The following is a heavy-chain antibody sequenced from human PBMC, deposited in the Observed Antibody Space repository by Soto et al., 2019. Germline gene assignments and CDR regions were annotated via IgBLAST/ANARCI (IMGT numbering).Heavy chain of an antibody. CDR3: ARVRQIVVYFYDYMDV. CDR2: ISAYNGDT. Sequence: QVQLLQSGAEVKKPGASVKVSCKASGYTFTNYGITWVRHAPGQGLERMGWISAYNGDTHYTQRLQGRVTMTTDTSPSTAYMELRGLRSDDTAVYYCARVRQIVVYFYDYMDVWGKGTKVTVSS. J-gene: IGHJ6*03. CDR1: GYTFTNYG. V-gene: IGHV1-18*01. D-gene: IGHD6-6*01.